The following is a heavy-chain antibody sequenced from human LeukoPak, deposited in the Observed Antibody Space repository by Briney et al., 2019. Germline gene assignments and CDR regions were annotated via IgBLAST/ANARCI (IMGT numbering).Heavy chain of an antibody. CDR1: GFTFSSSA. CDR3: AREWGVPAAKNYYYYGMDV. CDR2: ISSGGSTI. V-gene: IGHV3-48*01. D-gene: IGHD2-2*01. J-gene: IGHJ6*02. Sequence: GGSLRLSCAASGFTFSSSAMSWVRQAPGKGLEWASYISSGGSTIYYADSVKGRFTISRDNAKNSLYLQMNSLRAEDTAVYYCAREWGVPAAKNYYYYGMDVWGQGTTVTVSS.